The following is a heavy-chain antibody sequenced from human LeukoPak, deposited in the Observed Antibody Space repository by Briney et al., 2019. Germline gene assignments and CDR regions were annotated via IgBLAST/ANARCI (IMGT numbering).Heavy chain of an antibody. CDR3: ARGHGDGYNPGYRSFDY. D-gene: IGHD5-24*01. CDR2: IIPIFGTT. Sequence: AASVKVSCKASGGTFSSYAISWVRQAPGQGLEWMGGIIPIFGTTNYAQKFQGRVTITTDESTSTAYMELGSLRSEDPAVYYCARGHGDGYNPGYRSFDYWGQGTLFTVSS. CDR1: GGTFSSYA. J-gene: IGHJ4*02. V-gene: IGHV1-69*05.